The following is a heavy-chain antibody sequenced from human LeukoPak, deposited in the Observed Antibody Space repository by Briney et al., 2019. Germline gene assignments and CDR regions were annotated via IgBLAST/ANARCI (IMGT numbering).Heavy chain of an antibody. CDR3: ARIHRYCSGGACYVLDS. CDR1: GGSVSGYY. CDR2: VYYSGST. V-gene: IGHV4-59*02. J-gene: IGHJ4*02. Sequence: PSETPSLTCVVSGGSVSGYYWGWIRQPPGRGLEWIGYVYYSGSTNYNPSFKSRITISVDTSRNQFSLQLSSVTAADTAVYYCARIHRYCSGGACYVLDSWGQGTLVAVSS. D-gene: IGHD2-15*01.